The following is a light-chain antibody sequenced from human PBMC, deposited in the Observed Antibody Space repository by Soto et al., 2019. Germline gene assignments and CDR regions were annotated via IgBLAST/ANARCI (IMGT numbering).Light chain of an antibody. CDR2: EGS. CDR3: CPYAGSSTSYV. Sequence: QSVLTQPASLSGSPGQSITISCTGTSSDVGSYNLVSWYQQHPGKAPKLMIYEGSKRPSGVSNRFSGSKSGNTASLTISGLQAEDEADYYCCPYAGSSTSYVFGTGTKVTVL. CDR1: SSDVGSYNL. V-gene: IGLV2-23*01. J-gene: IGLJ1*01.